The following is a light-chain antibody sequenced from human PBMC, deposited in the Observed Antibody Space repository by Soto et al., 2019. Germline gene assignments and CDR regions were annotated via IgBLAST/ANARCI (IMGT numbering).Light chain of an antibody. J-gene: IGLJ1*01. CDR1: SSDVGGFNY. CDR3: CSFAGSDTYF. V-gene: IGLV2-11*01. Sequence: QSVLTQPRSVSGSPGQSVTISCTGTSSDVGGFNYVSWYQQHPGKAPKLMIYDVSKRPSGVPNRFSGSKSGNTASLTISGLRAEDEADYYCCSFAGSDTYFFGAGTQLTVL. CDR2: DVS.